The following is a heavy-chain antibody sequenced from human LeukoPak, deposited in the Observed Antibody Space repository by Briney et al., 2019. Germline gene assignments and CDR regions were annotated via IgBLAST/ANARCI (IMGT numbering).Heavy chain of an antibody. Sequence: KPSETLSSTCTVSGGSISSSSYYWGWIRQPPGKGLEWIGSIYYRGSTYYNPSLKSRVTISVDTSKNQFSLKLSSVTAADTAVYYCARQECSYYFGRVDFRFPFDYWGQGTLVTVSS. V-gene: IGHV4-39*01. D-gene: IGHD2-15*01. CDR2: IYYRGST. CDR1: GGSISSSSYY. J-gene: IGHJ4*02. CDR3: ARQECSYYFGRVDFRFPFDY.